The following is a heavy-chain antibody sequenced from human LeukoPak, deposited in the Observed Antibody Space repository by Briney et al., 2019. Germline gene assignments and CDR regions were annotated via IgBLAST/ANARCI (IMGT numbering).Heavy chain of an antibody. CDR3: ARTTVVTPSFDY. CDR1: GYTFTSYG. J-gene: IGHJ4*02. V-gene: IGHV1-18*01. D-gene: IGHD4-23*01. Sequence: ASVKVSCKASGYTFTSYGISWVRQAPGQGLEWMGWISAYNGNTNYAQKLQGRVTMTTDTSTSTAYMELRSLRSDNTAVYYCARTTVVTPSFDYWGQGTLVTVSS. CDR2: ISAYNGNT.